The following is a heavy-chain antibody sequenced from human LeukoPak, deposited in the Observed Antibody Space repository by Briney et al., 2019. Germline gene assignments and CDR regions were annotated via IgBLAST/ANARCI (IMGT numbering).Heavy chain of an antibody. D-gene: IGHD2-2*01. J-gene: IGHJ6*02. Sequence: ASVKVSCKASGGTFSSYAISWVRQAPGQGLEWMGGIIPIFGTANYAQKFQGRVTITADESTSTAYMELSSLRSEDTAVYYCARETIVVVPAAHYYYYGMDVWGQGTTVTVSS. CDR3: ARETIVVVPAAHYYYYGMDV. V-gene: IGHV1-69*13. CDR1: GGTFSSYA. CDR2: IIPIFGTA.